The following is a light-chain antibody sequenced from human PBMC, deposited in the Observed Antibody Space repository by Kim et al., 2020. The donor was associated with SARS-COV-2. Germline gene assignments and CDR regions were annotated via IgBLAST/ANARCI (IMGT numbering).Light chain of an antibody. J-gene: IGKJ5*01. CDR3: QQYAYWRA. CDR1: QSSSTN. V-gene: IGKV3-15*01. CDR2: GAY. Sequence: GERATTTCRASQSSSTNLAWFQQKPGQAPGVLIYGAYARATGIPARFSGSGSGTEFTLTISNLQSEDFAVYYCQQYAYWRAFGQGTRLEIK.